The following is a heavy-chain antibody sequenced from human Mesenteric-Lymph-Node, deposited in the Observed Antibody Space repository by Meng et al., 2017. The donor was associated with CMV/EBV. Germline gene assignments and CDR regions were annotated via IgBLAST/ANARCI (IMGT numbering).Heavy chain of an antibody. Sequence: GGSLRLSCAASGFTFSDYYMSWIRQAPGKGLEWVSYISSSGSTIYYADSVKGRFTISRDNSKSTLYLQMNSLRPDDTALYYCVKGPISNGGDNDFDFWGQGTLVTVSS. J-gene: IGHJ4*02. CDR1: GFTFSDYY. CDR3: VKGPISNGGDNDFDF. CDR2: ISSSGSTI. V-gene: IGHV3-11*04. D-gene: IGHD3-16*01.